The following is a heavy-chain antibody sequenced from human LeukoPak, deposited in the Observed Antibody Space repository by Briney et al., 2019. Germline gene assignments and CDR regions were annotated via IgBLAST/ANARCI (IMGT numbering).Heavy chain of an antibody. V-gene: IGHV3-23*01. D-gene: IGHD1-26*01. CDR3: AKGGESYRTGLDY. J-gene: IGHJ4*02. CDR2: ISGSGGRT. Sequence: PGGSLRLSCAASGFTFSSYAMGWVRQAPGKGLEWVSAISGSGGRTYHADSVKGRFTISRDNSKNTLYLQMNSLRAEDTAVYYCAKGGESYRTGLDYWGQGTLVTVSS. CDR1: GFTFSSYA.